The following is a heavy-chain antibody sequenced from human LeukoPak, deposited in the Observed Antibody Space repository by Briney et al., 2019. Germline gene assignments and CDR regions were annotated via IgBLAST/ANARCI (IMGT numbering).Heavy chain of an antibody. J-gene: IGHJ4*02. Sequence: SETLSLTCTVSGGSISSSSYYWGWIRQPPGKGLEWIGSIYYSGSTYYNPSLKSRVTISVDTSKNQFSLKLSSVTAADTAVYYSAANYYDSSGYRDDFDYWGQGTLVTVSS. D-gene: IGHD3-22*01. CDR3: AANYYDSSGYRDDFDY. V-gene: IGHV4-39*07. CDR1: GGSISSSSYY. CDR2: IYYSGST.